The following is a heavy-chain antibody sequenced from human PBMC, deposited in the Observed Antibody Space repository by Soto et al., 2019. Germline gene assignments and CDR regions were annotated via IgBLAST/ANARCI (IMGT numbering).Heavy chain of an antibody. D-gene: IGHD2-8*01. CDR3: ARSHYTYGLLIDY. V-gene: IGHV4-39*01. CDR1: GDSITTNGYY. Sequence: PSETLSLTCSVSGDSITTNGYYWGWIRQPPGKGLQWIGNVYSTGSTFSHPSLTSRVSISVDTSKNKFSLRLTSVTAADTAVYYCARSHYTYGLLIDYWGPGIMVTVSS. J-gene: IGHJ4*02. CDR2: VYSTGST.